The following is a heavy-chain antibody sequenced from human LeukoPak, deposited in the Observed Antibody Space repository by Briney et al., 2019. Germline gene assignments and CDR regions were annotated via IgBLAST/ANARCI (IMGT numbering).Heavy chain of an antibody. CDR2: INHSGST. V-gene: IGHV4-34*01. Sequence: SETLSLTCAVYSGSFSGYYWSWIRQPPGKGLEWIGEINHSGSTNYNPSLKSRVTISVDTSKNQFSLKLSSVTAADTAVYYCARGHYYDSSGYCGYWGQGTLVTVSS. CDR1: SGSFSGYY. J-gene: IGHJ4*02. D-gene: IGHD3-22*01. CDR3: ARGHYYDSSGYCGY.